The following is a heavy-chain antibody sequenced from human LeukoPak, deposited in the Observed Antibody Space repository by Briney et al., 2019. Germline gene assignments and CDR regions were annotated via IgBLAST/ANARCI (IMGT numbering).Heavy chain of an antibody. J-gene: IGHJ5*02. CDR2: IYYSGST. CDR1: GGSISSYY. CDR3: ARAQPPIRGVIVDNWFDP. D-gene: IGHD3-10*01. V-gene: IGHV4-59*01. Sequence: PSETLSLTCTVSGGSISSYYWSWIRQPPGKGLEWIGYIYYSGSTNYNPSLKSRVTISVDTSKNQFSLKLSSVTAADTAVYYCARAQPPIRGVIVDNWFDPWGQGTLVTVSS.